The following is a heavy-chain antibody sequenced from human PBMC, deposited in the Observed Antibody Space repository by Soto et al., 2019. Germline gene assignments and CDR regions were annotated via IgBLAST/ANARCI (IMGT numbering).Heavy chain of an antibody. Sequence: EASVKVSCKASGYTFTSYGISWVRQAPGQGLEWMGWISAYNGNTNYAQKLQGRVTMTTDTSTSTAYMELRSLRSDDTAVYYCARRGYYYDSSGYYVEYFQHWGQGTLVTVSS. CDR2: ISAYNGNT. D-gene: IGHD3-22*01. CDR3: ARRGYYYDSSGYYVEYFQH. J-gene: IGHJ1*01. V-gene: IGHV1-18*01. CDR1: GYTFTSYG.